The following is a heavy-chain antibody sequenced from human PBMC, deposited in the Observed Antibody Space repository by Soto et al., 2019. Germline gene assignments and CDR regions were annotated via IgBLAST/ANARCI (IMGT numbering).Heavy chain of an antibody. CDR2: IYYSGST. D-gene: IGHD5-18*01. CDR3: ARALQLWSSYYYYGMDV. Sequence: QVQLQESGPGLVKPSETLSLTCTVSGGSVSSGSYYWSWIRQPPGKGLEWIGYIYYSGSTNYNPSLKSRVTISVDTSKNQFSLKLSSVTAADTAVYYCARALQLWSSYYYYGMDVWGQGTTVTVSS. J-gene: IGHJ6*02. CDR1: GGSVSSGSYY. V-gene: IGHV4-61*01.